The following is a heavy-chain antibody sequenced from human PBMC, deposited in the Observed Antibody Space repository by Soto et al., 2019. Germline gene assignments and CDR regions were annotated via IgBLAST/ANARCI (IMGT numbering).Heavy chain of an antibody. D-gene: IGHD6-19*01. CDR3: AKNFDYIAVAGTLQSLWYFDL. CDR2: ISGSGGST. J-gene: IGHJ2*01. V-gene: IGHV3-23*01. CDR1: GFTFSSYA. Sequence: GGSLRLSCAASGFTFSSYAMSWVRQAPGKGLEWVSAISGSGGSTYYADSVKGRFTISRDNSKNTLYLQMNSLRAEDTAVYYCAKNFDYIAVAGTLQSLWYFDLWGRGTLVTVSS.